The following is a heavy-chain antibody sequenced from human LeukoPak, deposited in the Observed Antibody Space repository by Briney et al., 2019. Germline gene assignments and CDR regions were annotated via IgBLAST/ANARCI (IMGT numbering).Heavy chain of an antibody. J-gene: IGHJ4*02. D-gene: IGHD1-26*01. CDR1: GYAFTGYY. Sequence: ASVKVSCKASGYAFTGYYMHWVRQAPGQGLEWMGRINPNSGGTNYAQKFQGRVTMTRDTSISTAYMELSSLRSEDTAVYYCATGGSPAGLYDYWGQGTLVTVSS. CDR2: INPNSGGT. CDR3: ATGGSPAGLYDY. V-gene: IGHV1-2*06.